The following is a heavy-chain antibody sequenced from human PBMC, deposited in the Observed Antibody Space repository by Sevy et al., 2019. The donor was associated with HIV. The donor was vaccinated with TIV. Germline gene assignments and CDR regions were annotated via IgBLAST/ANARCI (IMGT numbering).Heavy chain of an antibody. J-gene: IGHJ6*03. Sequence: GGSLRLSCAASGFTFSSYGMHWVRQAPGKGLEWVAFIRYDGSNKYYADSVKGRFTISRDNSKNTLYLQMNSLRAEDTAVYYCAGNYYYYMDVWGKGTMVTVSS. CDR2: IRYDGSNK. V-gene: IGHV3-30*02. CDR1: GFTFSSYG. CDR3: AGNYYYYMDV.